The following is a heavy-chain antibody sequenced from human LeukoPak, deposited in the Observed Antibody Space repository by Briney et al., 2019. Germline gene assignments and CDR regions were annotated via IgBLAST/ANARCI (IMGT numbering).Heavy chain of an antibody. CDR2: ISSSSSYI. D-gene: IGHD1-26*01. CDR3: ARDSGSYYEDAFDI. J-gene: IGHJ3*02. Sequence: PGGSLRLSCAASGFTFSSYSMNWVRQAPGKGLEWVSSISSSSSYIYYADSVKGRFTISRDNAKNSLYLQMNSLRAEDTAVYYCARDSGSYYEDAFDIRGQGTMVTVSS. CDR1: GFTFSSYS. V-gene: IGHV3-21*01.